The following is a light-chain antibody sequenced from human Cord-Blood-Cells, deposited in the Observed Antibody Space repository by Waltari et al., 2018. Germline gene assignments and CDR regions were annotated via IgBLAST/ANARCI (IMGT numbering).Light chain of an antibody. CDR1: KLGDKY. V-gene: IGLV3-1*01. CDR2: QDS. J-gene: IGLJ2*01. Sequence: SYELTQPPSVSVSPGQTASITSSGDKLGDKYACWYQQKPGQSPVLVIYQDSQRPSGIPGRFSGSNAGNTATLAISGTQAREEGDYYCQAWDSSTVVFGGGTKLTVL. CDR3: QAWDSSTVV.